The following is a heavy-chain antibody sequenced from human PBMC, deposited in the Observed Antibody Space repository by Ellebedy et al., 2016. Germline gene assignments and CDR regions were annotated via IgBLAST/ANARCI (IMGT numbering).Heavy chain of an antibody. CDR2: ISSSSSYI. Sequence: GESLKISXAASGFTFSSYSMNWVRQAPGKGLEWVSSISSSSSYIYYADSVKGRFTISRDNAKNSLYLQMNSLRAEDTAVYYCARDEGDMDVWGKGTTVTVSS. D-gene: IGHD3-16*01. CDR1: GFTFSSYS. V-gene: IGHV3-21*01. J-gene: IGHJ6*03. CDR3: ARDEGDMDV.